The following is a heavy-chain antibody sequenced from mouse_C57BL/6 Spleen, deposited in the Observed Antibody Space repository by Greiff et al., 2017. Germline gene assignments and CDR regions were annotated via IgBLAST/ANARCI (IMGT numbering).Heavy chain of an antibody. CDR2: ISDGGSYT. J-gene: IGHJ4*01. Sequence: EVRLVESGGGLVKPGGSLKLSCAASGFTFSSYAMSWVRQTPEKRLEWVATISDGGSYTYYPDNVKGRFTISRDNAKNNLYLQMSHLKSEDTAMYYCARDRTGVYAMDYWGQGTSVTVSS. CDR3: ARDRTGVYAMDY. CDR1: GFTFSSYA. D-gene: IGHD4-1*01. V-gene: IGHV5-4*01.